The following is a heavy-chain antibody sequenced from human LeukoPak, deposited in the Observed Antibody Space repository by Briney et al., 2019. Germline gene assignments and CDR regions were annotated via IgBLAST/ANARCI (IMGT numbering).Heavy chain of an antibody. D-gene: IGHD2-15*01. J-gene: IGHJ4*02. V-gene: IGHV3-20*04. Sequence: GGTLRLSCAASGFTFSSYGMNWVRQAPGKGLEWVSGINWNGGSTGYADSVKGRFTISRDNAKNSLYLQMNSLRADDTALYYCARVIQYCSGGSCHGGYYFDYWGQGTLVTVSS. CDR2: INWNGGST. CDR3: ARVIQYCSGGSCHGGYYFDY. CDR1: GFTFSSYG.